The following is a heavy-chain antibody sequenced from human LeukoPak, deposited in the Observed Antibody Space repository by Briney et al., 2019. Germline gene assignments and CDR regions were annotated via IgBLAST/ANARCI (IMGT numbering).Heavy chain of an antibody. V-gene: IGHV4-34*01. CDR2: INHSGST. CDR3: ARNYDIWVFDY. Sequence: SETLSLTCAVYGGSFSGYYWSWIRQPPGKGLEWIGEINHSGSTNYNPSLKSRVTISVDTSKNQFSLKLSSVTAADTAVYYCARNYDIWVFDYWGQGTLVTVSS. CDR1: GGSFSGYY. D-gene: IGHD3-9*01. J-gene: IGHJ4*02.